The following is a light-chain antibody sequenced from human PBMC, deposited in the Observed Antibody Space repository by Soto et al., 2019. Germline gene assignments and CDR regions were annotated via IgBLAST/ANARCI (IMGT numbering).Light chain of an antibody. CDR2: VKSDGSH. CDR3: QTWGTGVI. Sequence: QLVLTQSPSASASLGASVKLTCTLSSGHSSYAIAWHQQQPEKGPRYLMKVKSDGSHRKGDGIPDRFSGSSSGAERYLTISSLQYEDEADYYCQTWGTGVIFGGGTKLTVL. CDR1: SGHSSYA. J-gene: IGLJ2*01. V-gene: IGLV4-69*01.